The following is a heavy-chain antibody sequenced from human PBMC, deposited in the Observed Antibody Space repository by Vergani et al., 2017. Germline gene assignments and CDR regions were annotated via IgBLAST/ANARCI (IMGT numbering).Heavy chain of an antibody. Sequence: QLQLQESGPGLVKPSETLSLTCTVSGGSISSSSSYWGWIRPPPGKGLGWIGSIYYSGSTYYNPSLKSRVTISVDTSKNPFSLKLSSVTAADTAVYYCARQGAYYDSSEGGYGGQGSLVTVSS. CDR1: GGSISSSSSY. J-gene: IGHJ4*02. CDR3: ARQGAYYDSSEGGY. D-gene: IGHD3-22*01. CDR2: IYYSGST. V-gene: IGHV4-39*07.